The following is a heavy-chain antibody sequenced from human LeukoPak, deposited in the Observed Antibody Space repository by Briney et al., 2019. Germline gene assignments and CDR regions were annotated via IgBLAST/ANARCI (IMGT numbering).Heavy chain of an antibody. CDR2: ISAYNGKT. D-gene: IGHD3-3*01. V-gene: IGHV1-18*01. CDR3: ATTHYDFWSGYYQAMYGMDV. J-gene: IGHJ6*02. Sequence: ASVKVSCKASGYTFISYGISWVRQAPGQGLEWMGWISAYNGKTNYAQKLQGRVTMTTDTSTSTAYMELRSLRSDDTAVYYCATTHYDFWSGYYQAMYGMDVWGQGTTVTVSS. CDR1: GYTFISYG.